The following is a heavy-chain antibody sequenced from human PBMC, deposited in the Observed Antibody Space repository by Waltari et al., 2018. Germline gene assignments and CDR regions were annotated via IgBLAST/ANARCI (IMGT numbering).Heavy chain of an antibody. D-gene: IGHD2-2*01. CDR2: IRRGTYGGTI. V-gene: IGHV3-49*03. Sequence: DVQVVESGGGLVQPGRSRRLSCTGSGFTFGDYPRSWFRQGPGKGLEWVGLIRRGTYGGTIDYAASVKGRFSISRDDSKSIAYLQMNGLKTDDTGVYYCARDQLAYGMDVWGQGTTVTVS. J-gene: IGHJ6*02. CDR1: GFTFGDYP. CDR3: ARDQLAYGMDV.